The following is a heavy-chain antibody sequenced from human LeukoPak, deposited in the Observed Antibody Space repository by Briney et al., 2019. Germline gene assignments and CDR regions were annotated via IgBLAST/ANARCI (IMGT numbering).Heavy chain of an antibody. Sequence: EASVKVSCKASGYSFTNYYIHWVRQAPGQGLEWMGIINPSGGTTTYAQKFQGRVTMTRETSTSTVYMELTSLRSEDAAVYYCATTGLLGDIPWGQGTLVTVSS. J-gene: IGHJ5*02. CDR3: ATTGLLGDIP. V-gene: IGHV1-46*01. D-gene: IGHD2-21*01. CDR2: INPSGGTT. CDR1: GYSFTNYY.